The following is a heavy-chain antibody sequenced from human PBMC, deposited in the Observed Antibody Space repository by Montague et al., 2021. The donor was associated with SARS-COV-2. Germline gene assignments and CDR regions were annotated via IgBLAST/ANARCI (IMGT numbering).Heavy chain of an antibody. CDR3: AILRWLRGWFDP. CDR1: GGSISSGSYY. Sequence: SETLSLTCTVSGGSISSGSYYWGWIRQPPGKGLEWIGSIYYSGSTYYNPSLKSQVTISVDTSKNQFSLKLSSVTAADTAVYYCAILRWLRGWFDPWGQGTLVTVSS. D-gene: IGHD4-17*01. CDR2: IYYSGST. V-gene: IGHV4-39*01. J-gene: IGHJ5*02.